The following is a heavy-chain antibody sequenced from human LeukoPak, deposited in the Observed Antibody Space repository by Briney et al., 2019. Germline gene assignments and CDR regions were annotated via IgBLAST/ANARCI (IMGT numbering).Heavy chain of an antibody. J-gene: IGHJ3*02. Sequence: GGSLRLSCAASGFTFSSYAMSWVRQAPGKGLEWVSTISGSGGNTYYADSVKGRFTISRDNSKNTLYLQMNSLRAEDTAVYYCAKSSGWYWDAFDIGGQGKMVTVSS. CDR3: AKSSGWYWDAFDI. CDR2: ISGSGGNT. V-gene: IGHV3-23*01. CDR1: GFTFSSYA. D-gene: IGHD6-19*01.